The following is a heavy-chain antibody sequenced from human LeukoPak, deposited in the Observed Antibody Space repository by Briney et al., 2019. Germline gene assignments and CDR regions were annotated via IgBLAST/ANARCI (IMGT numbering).Heavy chain of an antibody. J-gene: IGHJ4*02. CDR2: IKQDGSEK. CDR3: ARDRVTMVRGVNYYFDY. CDR1: GFNFSSYW. D-gene: IGHD3-10*01. V-gene: IGHV3-7*05. Sequence: GGSLRLSCAASGFNFSSYWMSWVRQAKGKGLEWLANIKQDGSEKYYVDSVKGRFTISRDNAKNSLYLQMNSLRAEDTAVYYCARDRVTMVRGVNYYFDYWGQGTLVTVSS.